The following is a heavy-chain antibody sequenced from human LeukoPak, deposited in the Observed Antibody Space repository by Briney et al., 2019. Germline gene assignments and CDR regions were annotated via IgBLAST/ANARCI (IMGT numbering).Heavy chain of an antibody. J-gene: IGHJ6*03. CDR3: ASLYSSGWSGYYYYMDV. CDR2: IYYSGST. V-gene: IGHV4-39*01. Sequence: SETLSLTCTVSGGSISSYYWGWIRQPPGKGLEWIGSIYYSGSTYYNPSLKSQVTISVDTSKNQFSLKLSSVTAADTAVYYCASLYSSGWSGYYYYMDVWGKGTTVTVSS. CDR1: GGSISSYY. D-gene: IGHD6-19*01.